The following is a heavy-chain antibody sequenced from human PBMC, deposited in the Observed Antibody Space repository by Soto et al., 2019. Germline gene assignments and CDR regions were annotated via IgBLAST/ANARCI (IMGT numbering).Heavy chain of an antibody. CDR2: IYIADSDT. J-gene: IGHJ4*02. CDR1: GYNFATFW. Sequence: GESLKISCKGSGYNFATFWIGWVRQMPGKGLECMGIIYIADSDTRYSPSFEGQVTISADKSINTAYLQLSSLKASDTAIYYCARTDNPGFHFGFWGLGTLVTVPQ. CDR3: ARTDNPGFHFGF. D-gene: IGHD3-9*01. V-gene: IGHV5-51*01.